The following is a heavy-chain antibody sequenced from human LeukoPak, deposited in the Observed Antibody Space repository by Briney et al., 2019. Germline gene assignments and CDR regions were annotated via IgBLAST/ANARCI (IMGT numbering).Heavy chain of an antibody. J-gene: IGHJ2*01. CDR2: ISSNGGST. CDR1: GFTFSSYA. D-gene: IGHD2-21*02. Sequence: PGGSLRLSCAASGFTFSSYAMHWVRQAPGKGLEYVSAISSNGGSTYYANSVKGRFTISRDNSKNTLYLQMGSLRAEDVAVYYCARGGIVVVTAIFDLWGRGTLVTVSS. V-gene: IGHV3-64*01. CDR3: ARGGIVVVTAIFDL.